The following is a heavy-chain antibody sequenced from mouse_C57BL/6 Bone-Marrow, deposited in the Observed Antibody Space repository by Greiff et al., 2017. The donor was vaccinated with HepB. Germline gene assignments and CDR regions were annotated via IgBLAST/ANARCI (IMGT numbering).Heavy chain of an antibody. J-gene: IGHJ2*01. V-gene: IGHV7-3*01. Sequence: EVKVVESGGGLVQPGGSLSLSCAASGFTFTDYYMSWVRQPPGKALEWLGFIRNKANGYTTEYSASVKGRFTISRDNSQSILYLQMNALRAEDSATYYCARLLGFFDYWGQGTTLTVSS. CDR1: GFTFTDYY. CDR2: IRNKANGYTT. CDR3: ARLLGFFDY. D-gene: IGHD4-1*01.